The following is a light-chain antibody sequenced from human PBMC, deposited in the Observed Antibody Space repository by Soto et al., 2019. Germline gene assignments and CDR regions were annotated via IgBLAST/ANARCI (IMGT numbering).Light chain of an antibody. CDR2: GAS. CDR1: QSVSRN. J-gene: IGKJ4*01. CDR3: QQYNNWPLT. V-gene: IGKV3-15*01. Sequence: ETVMTQSPATLSVSPGERTTLSCRASQSVSRNLAWYQQRPGQTPRLLCYGASTRATGIPARFSASGSGTEFTLTISSLQSEDFAVYYCQQYNNWPLTFGGGTKVAIE.